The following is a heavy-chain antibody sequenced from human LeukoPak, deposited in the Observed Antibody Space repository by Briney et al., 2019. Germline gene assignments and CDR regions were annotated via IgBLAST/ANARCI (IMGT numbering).Heavy chain of an antibody. Sequence: PGGSLRLSCAASGFTFSSYSMNWVRQAPGKGLEWVSSISSSSSYIYYADSVKGRFTISRDNAKNSLYLQMNSLRAEDTAVYYCASYGDSNECFQHWGQGTLVTVSS. V-gene: IGHV3-21*01. CDR3: ASYGDSNECFQH. D-gene: IGHD4-17*01. J-gene: IGHJ1*01. CDR2: ISSSSSYI. CDR1: GFTFSSYS.